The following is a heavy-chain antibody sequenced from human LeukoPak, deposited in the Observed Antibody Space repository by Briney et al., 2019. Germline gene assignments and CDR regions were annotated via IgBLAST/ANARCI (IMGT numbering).Heavy chain of an antibody. CDR3: AKDPLWFGVTYYFDY. D-gene: IGHD3-10*01. V-gene: IGHV4-34*01. J-gene: IGHJ4*02. Sequence: SETLSLTCAVYGGSFNGYYWSWIRQPPGKGLEWIGEINHSGSTNYNPSLKSRVTISVDTSKNQFSLKLSSVTAADTAVYYCAKDPLWFGVTYYFDYWGQGTLVTVSS. CDR1: GGSFNGYY. CDR2: INHSGST.